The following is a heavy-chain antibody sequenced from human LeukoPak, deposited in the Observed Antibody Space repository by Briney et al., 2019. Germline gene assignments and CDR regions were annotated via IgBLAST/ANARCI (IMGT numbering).Heavy chain of an antibody. Sequence: GRSLRLSCAASGFTFSSYAMHWVRQAPGKGLEWVAVISYDGSNKYYADSVKGRFTISRDNSKNTLYLQKNSLRAEDTAVYYCARGSSWYYNYWGQGTLVTVSS. V-gene: IGHV3-30*04. D-gene: IGHD6-13*01. CDR2: ISYDGSNK. CDR3: ARGSSWYYNY. J-gene: IGHJ4*02. CDR1: GFTFSSYA.